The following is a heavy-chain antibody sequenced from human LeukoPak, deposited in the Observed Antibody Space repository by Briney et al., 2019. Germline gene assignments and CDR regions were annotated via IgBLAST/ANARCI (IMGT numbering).Heavy chain of an antibody. Sequence: ASVNVSCKASGYTFTSYYMHWVRPAPGQGLEGMGWINPNSGGTNYAQKFQGRVTMTRDTSISTAYMEVSRLRSDDTAVYYCAKVEMATIYPYDAFDIWGQGTMVTVSS. V-gene: IGHV1-2*02. CDR1: GYTFTSYY. J-gene: IGHJ3*02. CDR3: AKVEMATIYPYDAFDI. CDR2: INPNSGGT. D-gene: IGHD5-24*01.